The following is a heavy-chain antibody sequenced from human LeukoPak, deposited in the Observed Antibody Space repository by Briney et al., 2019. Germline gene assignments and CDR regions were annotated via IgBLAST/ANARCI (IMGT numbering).Heavy chain of an antibody. CDR2: IYSSGST. J-gene: IGHJ5*02. CDR1: GGSISNYY. V-gene: IGHV4-59*01. Sequence: PSETLSLTCTVSGGSISNYYWSWIRQPPGKGLEWIGYIYSSGSTNYNPSLKSRVTISVDTSKNQFSLKLSSVTPADTAVYYCARDVISMVRGAHNWFDPWGQGTLVTVSS. CDR3: ARDVISMVRGAHNWFDP. D-gene: IGHD3-10*01.